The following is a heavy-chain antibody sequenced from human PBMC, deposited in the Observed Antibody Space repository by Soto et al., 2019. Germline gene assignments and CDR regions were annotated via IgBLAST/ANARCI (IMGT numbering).Heavy chain of an antibody. CDR1: GGSISSDDYY. D-gene: IGHD3-22*01. J-gene: IGHJ1*01. V-gene: IGHV4-30-4*01. CDR3: ARDLDGLHDDNSGPYPRPG. Sequence: SETLSLTCSVSGGSISSDDYYWSWIRQAPGRGLEWIGYIHSSGSIYYNPSLKSRATMSIDTARNQFSLKVSSVTVADTAVYYCARDLDGLHDDNSGPYPRPGWGQGTLVTVSS. CDR2: IHSSGSI.